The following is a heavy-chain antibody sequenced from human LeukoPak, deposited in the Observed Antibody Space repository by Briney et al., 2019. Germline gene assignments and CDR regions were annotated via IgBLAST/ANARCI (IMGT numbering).Heavy chain of an antibody. CDR1: GYTFTTYG. CDR3: ARFYSNYQPADY. CDR2: ISAYNGNT. D-gene: IGHD4-11*01. V-gene: IGHV1-18*01. J-gene: IGHJ4*02. Sequence: ASVKVSCKASGYTFTTYGISWVRQAPGQGLEWMGWISAYNGNTNYAQKLQGRVTMTTDTSTSTAYMELRSLRSDDTAVYYCARFYSNYQPADYWGQGTLVTVSS.